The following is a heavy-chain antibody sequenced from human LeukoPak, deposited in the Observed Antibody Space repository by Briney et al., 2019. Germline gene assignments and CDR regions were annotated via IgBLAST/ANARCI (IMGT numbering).Heavy chain of an antibody. V-gene: IGHV4-31*03. CDR1: GGSLSSGGYY. J-gene: IGHJ4*02. CDR3: ARVRRGLDRIGEFDY. Sequence: SQTLSLTCTVSGGSLSSGGYYWSWIRQHPGKCLEWIGYIYYSGSTYYNPSLKSRVTISVDTSKNQFSLKLSSVTAADTAVYYCARVRRGLDRIGEFDYWGQGTLVTVSS. D-gene: IGHD3/OR15-3a*01. CDR2: IYYSGST.